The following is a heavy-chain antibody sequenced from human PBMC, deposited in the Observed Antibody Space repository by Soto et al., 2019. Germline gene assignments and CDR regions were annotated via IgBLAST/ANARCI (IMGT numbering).Heavy chain of an antibody. CDR3: ARDGGDSSSRYFAFDI. Sequence: EVQLVESGGGLVQPGGSLRLSCAASGFTFSSYSMNWVRQAPGKGLEWVSYISSSSSTIYYADSVKGRFTISRDNAKNSLYLQMNSLRAEDTAVYYCARDGGDSSSRYFAFDIWGQGTMGTVSS. D-gene: IGHD6-13*01. J-gene: IGHJ3*02. CDR2: ISSSSSTI. CDR1: GFTFSSYS. V-gene: IGHV3-48*01.